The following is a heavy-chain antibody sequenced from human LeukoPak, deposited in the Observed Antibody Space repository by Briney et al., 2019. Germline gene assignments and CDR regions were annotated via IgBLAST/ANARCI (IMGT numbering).Heavy chain of an antibody. CDR1: GGSFSGYY. CDR3: ARGRTGYDSSGYYYGPQYYFDY. D-gene: IGHD3-22*01. Sequence: SETLSLTCAVYGGSFSGYYWSWIRQPPGKGLEWIGEINHSGSTNYNPSLKSRVTISVDTSKNQFSLKLSSVAAADTAVYYCARGRTGYDSSGYYYGPQYYFDYWGQGTLVTVPS. J-gene: IGHJ4*02. V-gene: IGHV4-34*01. CDR2: INHSGST.